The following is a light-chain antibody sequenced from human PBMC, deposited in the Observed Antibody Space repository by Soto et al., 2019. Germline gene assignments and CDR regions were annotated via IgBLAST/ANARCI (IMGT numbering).Light chain of an antibody. Sequence: EIVLTQSPATVSLSPGERATLSCRASQSVSSSLAWYQQKPGQAPRLLIYEASHRATGIPARFSGSGSGTDFTLTISSREPEDCAAYYCQQRSNWPRGTFGQVTKVEIK. CDR1: QSVSSS. J-gene: IGKJ1*01. V-gene: IGKV3-11*01. CDR2: EAS. CDR3: QQRSNWPRGT.